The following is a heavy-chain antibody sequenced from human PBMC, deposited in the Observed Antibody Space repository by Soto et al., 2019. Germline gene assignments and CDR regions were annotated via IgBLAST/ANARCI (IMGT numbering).Heavy chain of an antibody. J-gene: IGHJ6*02. V-gene: IGHV1-69*02. D-gene: IGHD3-3*01. CDR2: IIPILGIA. CDR1: GGTFSSYT. CDR3: ASGVAETEYYYYGMDV. Sequence: ASVKVSCKASGGTFSSYTISWVRQAPGQGLEWMGRIIPILGIANYAQKFQGRVTITADKSTSTAYMELSSLRSEDTAVYYCASGVAETEYYYYGMDVWGQGTTVTVSS.